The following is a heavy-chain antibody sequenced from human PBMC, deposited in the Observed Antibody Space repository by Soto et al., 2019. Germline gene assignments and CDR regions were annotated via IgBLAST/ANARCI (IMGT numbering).Heavy chain of an antibody. CDR3: ARVPATHPYYYGMDV. Sequence: PGGSLRLSCAASGFTFSSYDMHWVRQATGKGLEWVSAIGTAGDTYYPGSVKGRFTISRENAKNSLYLQMNSLRAGDTAVYYCARVPATHPYYYGMDVWGQGTTVTVSS. J-gene: IGHJ6*02. CDR1: GFTFSSYD. D-gene: IGHD2-2*01. CDR2: IGTAGDT. V-gene: IGHV3-13*01.